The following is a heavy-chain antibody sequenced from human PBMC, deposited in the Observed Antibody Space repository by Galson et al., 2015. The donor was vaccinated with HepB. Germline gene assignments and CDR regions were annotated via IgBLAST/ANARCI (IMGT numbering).Heavy chain of an antibody. CDR3: AGLQRITMAN. J-gene: IGHJ4*02. CDR2: VIPILGIA. CDR1: GGTFSSYT. Sequence: SVKVSCKASGGTFSSYTISWVRQAPGQGLEWMGRVIPILGIANYAQKFQGRVTITADKSTSTACMELSSLRSEDTAVYYCAGLQRITMANWGQGTLVTVSS. V-gene: IGHV1-69*02. D-gene: IGHD3-10*01.